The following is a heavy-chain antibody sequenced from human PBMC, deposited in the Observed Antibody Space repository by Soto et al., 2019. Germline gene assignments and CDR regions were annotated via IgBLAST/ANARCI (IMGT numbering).Heavy chain of an antibody. D-gene: IGHD6-13*01. Sequence: GESLKISCKGSGYSFNKYWIGWVRQMPGKGLEWMGVIYPGDSDTRYSPSFQGQVTISADKSISTAYLQWSSLKASDTAMYYCARTAAAGKYYYGTDVWGQGTTVTVSS. V-gene: IGHV5-51*01. CDR3: ARTAAAGKYYYGTDV. CDR2: IYPGDSDT. J-gene: IGHJ6*02. CDR1: GYSFNKYW.